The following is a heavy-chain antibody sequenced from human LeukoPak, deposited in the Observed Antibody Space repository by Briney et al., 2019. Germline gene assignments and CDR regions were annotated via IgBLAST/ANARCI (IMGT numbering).Heavy chain of an antibody. CDR1: GGSFSGYY. CDR3: ARVMAYCSGGSCYSGFRGAFDI. D-gene: IGHD2-15*01. J-gene: IGHJ3*02. Sequence: SETLSLTCAVYGGSFSGYYWSWIRQPPGKGLEWIGEINHSGSTNYNPSLKSRVTISVDTSKNQFSLKLSSVTAADTAVYYCARVMAYCSGGSCYSGFRGAFDIWGQGTMVTVSS. CDR2: INHSGST. V-gene: IGHV4-34*01.